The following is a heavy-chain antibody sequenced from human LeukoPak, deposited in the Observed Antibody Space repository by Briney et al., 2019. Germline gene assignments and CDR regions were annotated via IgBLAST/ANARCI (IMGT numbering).Heavy chain of an antibody. J-gene: IGHJ6*03. CDR3: ARPNSGYYYYYMDV. CDR2: ISSSSSYI. CDR1: GFTFSSYS. D-gene: IGHD2-8*01. Sequence: GGSLRLSCAASGFTFSSYSMNWVRQAPGKGLEWVSSISSSSSYIYYADSVKGRFTISRDNAKNSLYLQMNSLRAEDTAVYYCARPNSGYYYYYMDVWGKGTTVTVSS. V-gene: IGHV3-21*01.